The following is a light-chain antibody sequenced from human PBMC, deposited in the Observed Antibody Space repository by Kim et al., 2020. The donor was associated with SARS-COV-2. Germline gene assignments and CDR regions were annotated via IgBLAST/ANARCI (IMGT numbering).Light chain of an antibody. J-gene: IGKJ1*01. Sequence: ASIGDIVTITCRASQSITSYLNWYQQKPGKAPKLLSYAASNLQSGVPSRFRGSVSGTDFTLTISSLQPEDFATYYCQQSYSPPPTFGPGTKVDIK. CDR1: QSITSY. CDR3: QQSYSPPPT. CDR2: AAS. V-gene: IGKV1-39*01.